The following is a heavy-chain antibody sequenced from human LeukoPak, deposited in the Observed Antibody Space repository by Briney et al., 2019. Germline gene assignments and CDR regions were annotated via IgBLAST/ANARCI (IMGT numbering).Heavy chain of an antibody. CDR1: GYSISSGYY. CDR2: IYHSGST. J-gene: IGHJ4*02. V-gene: IGHV4-38-2*02. Sequence: SETLSLTCAVSGYSISSGYYWGWIRQPPGKGLEWIGSIYHSGSTYYNPSLKSRVTISVDTSKNQFSLKLSSVTAADTGVYYCARDYSGYEGVPDYWGQGTLVTVSS. D-gene: IGHD5-12*01. CDR3: ARDYSGYEGVPDY.